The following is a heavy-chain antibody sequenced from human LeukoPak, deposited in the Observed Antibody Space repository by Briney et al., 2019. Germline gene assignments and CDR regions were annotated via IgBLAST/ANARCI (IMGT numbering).Heavy chain of an antibody. J-gene: IGHJ4*02. CDR1: GFTSSSYS. CDR3: ARDRLGFIAAAGDY. CDR2: INWNGGST. V-gene: IGHV3-20*04. D-gene: IGHD6-13*01. Sequence: PGGSLRLSCAASGFTSSSYSMNWVRQAPGKGLEWVSGINWNGGSTGYAGSVKGRFTISRDNAKNSLYLQMNSLRAEDTALYYCARDRLGFIAAAGDYWGQGTLVTVSS.